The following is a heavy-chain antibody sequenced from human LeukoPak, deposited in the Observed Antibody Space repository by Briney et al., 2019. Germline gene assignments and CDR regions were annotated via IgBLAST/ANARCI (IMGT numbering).Heavy chain of an antibody. CDR3: ASLSNPRGYSYGLPSNFDY. CDR1: GGTFSSYA. D-gene: IGHD5-18*01. J-gene: IGHJ4*02. CDR2: IIPIFGTA. V-gene: IGHV1-69*05. Sequence: SVKVSCKASGGTFSSYAISWVRQAPGQGLEWMGGIIPIFGTANYAQKFQGGVTITTDESTSTAYMELSSLRSEDTAVYYCASLSNPRGYSYGLPSNFDYWGQGTLVTVSS.